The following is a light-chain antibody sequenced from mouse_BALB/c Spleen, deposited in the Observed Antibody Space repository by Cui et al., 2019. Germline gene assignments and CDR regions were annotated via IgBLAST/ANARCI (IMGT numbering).Light chain of an antibody. V-gene: IGKV4-59*01. Sequence: QFVLTQSPETMSASPGEKITMTCSASSSVSYKHTYQQKSGTSPKRWIYDTSILASGVPARFSGSGCGTSYSLIIISMEAKDAATNYCQQLCSNPLTFGGWTKLERK. CDR3: QQLCSNPLT. CDR1: SSVSY. J-gene: IGKJ2*01. CDR2: DTS.